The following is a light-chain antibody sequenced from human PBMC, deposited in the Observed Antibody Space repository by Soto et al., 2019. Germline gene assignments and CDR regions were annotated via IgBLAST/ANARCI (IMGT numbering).Light chain of an antibody. CDR3: SSYVGNNNLV. CDR2: EDY. J-gene: IGLJ3*02. Sequence: QSALTQPPSASGSPGQSVTISCTGTFNDVGGYNYVSWYQQHPGKAPKVIIYEDYKRPSGVPDRFSGSKSGKTASLTVSGLQADDEADYYCSSYVGNNNLVFGGGTKLTVL. CDR1: FNDVGGYNY. V-gene: IGLV2-8*01.